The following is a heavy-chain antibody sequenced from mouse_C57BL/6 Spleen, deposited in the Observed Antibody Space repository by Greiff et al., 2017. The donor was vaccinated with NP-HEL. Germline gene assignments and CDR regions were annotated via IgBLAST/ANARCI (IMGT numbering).Heavy chain of an antibody. D-gene: IGHD2-5*01. J-gene: IGHJ2*01. CDR2: INPNNGGT. CDR1: GYTFTDYY. CDR3: ARSYDSNYVGYFDY. Sequence: EVQLQQSGPELVKPGASVKISCKASGYTFTDYYMNWVKQSHGKSLEWIGDINPNNGGTSYNQKFKGKATLTVDKSSSTAYMELSSLTSEDSAVYYCARSYDSNYVGYFDYWGQGTTLTVSS. V-gene: IGHV1-26*01.